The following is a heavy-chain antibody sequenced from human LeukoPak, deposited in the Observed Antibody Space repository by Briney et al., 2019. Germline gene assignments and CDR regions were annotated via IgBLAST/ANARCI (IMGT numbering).Heavy chain of an antibody. CDR3: ARHAPTTVPFDH. CDR2: INHSGST. V-gene: IGHV4-34*01. D-gene: IGHD4-11*01. Sequence: SETLSLTCAVYGGSFSGYYWSWIRQPPGKGLEWIGEINHSGSTNYNPSLKSRVTISVDTSKNQFSLKLSSVTAADTAVYYCARHAPTTVPFDHWGQGTLVTVSS. CDR1: GGSFSGYY. J-gene: IGHJ4*02.